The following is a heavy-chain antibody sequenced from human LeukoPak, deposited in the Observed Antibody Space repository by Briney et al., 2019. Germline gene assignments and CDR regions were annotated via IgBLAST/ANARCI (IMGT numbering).Heavy chain of an antibody. D-gene: IGHD3-9*01. J-gene: IGHJ3*02. CDR1: GSSFTSYW. Sequence: GASLKISCKGSGSSFTSYWIGWVRPMPGKGLEWMGIIYPGDSDTRYSPSFQGQVTISADKSISTAYLQWSSLKASDTAMYYCATALRYFDWLWDHDAFDIWGQGTMVTVSS. CDR3: ATALRYFDWLWDHDAFDI. V-gene: IGHV5-51*01. CDR2: IYPGDSDT.